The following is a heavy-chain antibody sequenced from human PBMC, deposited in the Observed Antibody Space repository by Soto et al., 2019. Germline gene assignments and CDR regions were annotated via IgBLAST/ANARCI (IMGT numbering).Heavy chain of an antibody. CDR3: ARDLSDAFDI. V-gene: IGHV1-18*01. Sequence: GASVKVSCQASGYTFSTHGINWGRQAPGQGLEWMGWISAYNGNTNYAQKLQGRVTMTTDTSTSTAYMELRSLRSDDTAVYYCARDLSDAFDIWGQGTMVTVSS. CDR2: ISAYNGNT. CDR1: GYTFSTHG. J-gene: IGHJ3*02.